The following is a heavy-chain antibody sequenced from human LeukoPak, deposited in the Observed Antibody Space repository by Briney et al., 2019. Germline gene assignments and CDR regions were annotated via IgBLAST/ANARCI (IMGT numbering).Heavy chain of an antibody. CDR3: ARDSGVSAAAFINWFDP. D-gene: IGHD6-13*01. J-gene: IGHJ5*02. Sequence: GGSLRLSCAASGFTFSSYAMSWVRQAPGKGLEWVSAISGSGGSTYYADSVKGRFTISRDNSKNTLYLQMNSLRSEDTAVYYCARDSGVSAAAFINWFDPWGQGTLVTVSS. CDR2: ISGSGGST. V-gene: IGHV3-23*01. CDR1: GFTFSSYA.